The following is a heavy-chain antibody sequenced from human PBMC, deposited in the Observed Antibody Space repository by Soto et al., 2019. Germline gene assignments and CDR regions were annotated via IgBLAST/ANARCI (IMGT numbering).Heavy chain of an antibody. CDR2: ISSSSSYT. Sequence: QVQLVESGGGLVQPGGSLRLSCAASGFTFSDYYMSWIRQAPGKGLEWVSYISSSSSYTNYADSVKGRFTISRDNAKNSLYLQMNSLRAEDTAVYYCARNGRSSWYYNRVDYWGQGTLVTVSS. CDR1: GFTFSDYY. CDR3: ARNGRSSWYYNRVDY. D-gene: IGHD6-13*01. J-gene: IGHJ4*02. V-gene: IGHV3-11*06.